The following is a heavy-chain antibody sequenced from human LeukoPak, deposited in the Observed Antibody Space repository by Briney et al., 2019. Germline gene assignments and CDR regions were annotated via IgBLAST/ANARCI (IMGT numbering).Heavy chain of an antibody. CDR2: IYYSGGT. CDR3: ATDVRGLVPYYFDF. V-gene: IGHV4-59*01. D-gene: IGHD3-10*02. J-gene: IGHJ4*02. CDR1: GGSISSYY. Sequence: KTSETLSLTCAVSGGSISSYYWNWIRQPPGKGLEWIGYIYYSGGTNYNPSLKSRVTISIDTSKNQLSLQLTSVTAADTAVYYCATDVRGLVPYYFDFWGQGTLVTVSS.